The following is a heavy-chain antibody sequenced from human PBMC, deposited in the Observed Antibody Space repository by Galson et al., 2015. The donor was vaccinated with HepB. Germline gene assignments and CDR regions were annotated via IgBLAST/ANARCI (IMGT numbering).Heavy chain of an antibody. CDR1: GYSFPTYW. CDR2: IFPADSNT. D-gene: IGHD6-19*01. J-gene: IGHJ4*02. CDR3: ARPAGRGYSTGRAPYYFDY. V-gene: IGHV5-51*03. Sequence: QSGAEVKKPGESLKISCKGSGYSFPTYWIGWVRQMPGKGLEWMGIIFPADSNTKYSPSFQGQVTIPADMSISTAYLQWGRLKVSDTAMYYCARPAGRGYSTGRAPYYFDYWGQGTLVTVSS.